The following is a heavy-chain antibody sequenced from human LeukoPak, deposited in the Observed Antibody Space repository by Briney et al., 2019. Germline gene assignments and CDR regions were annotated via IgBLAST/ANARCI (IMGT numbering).Heavy chain of an antibody. V-gene: IGHV4-39*01. CDR2: IYYSGST. J-gene: IGHJ3*02. CDR1: GGSISSSSYY. CDR3: ARQTVTPDDAFDI. Sequence: SETLSLTCTVSGGSISSSSYYWGWIRQPPGKGLEWIGSIYYSGSTYYNPSLKSRVTISVDTSKSQFSLKLSSVTAADTAVYYCARQTVTPDDAFDIWGQGTMVTVSS. D-gene: IGHD1-14*01.